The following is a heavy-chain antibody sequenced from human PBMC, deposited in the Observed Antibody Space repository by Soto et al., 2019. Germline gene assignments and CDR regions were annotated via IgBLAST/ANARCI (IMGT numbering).Heavy chain of an antibody. V-gene: IGHV3-74*01. CDR1: GFTCSNYW. J-gene: IGHJ4*02. CDR3: VRDNYGFDY. D-gene: IGHD3-16*01. CDR2: IDQDGSGT. Sequence: GGSLRLSCLPSGFTCSNYWMDWVRQGPGAGLVWVARIDQDGSGTSYADSVKGRFTISRDNAKNTVYLQMNSLRAEDTATYYCVRDNYGFDYWGRGT.